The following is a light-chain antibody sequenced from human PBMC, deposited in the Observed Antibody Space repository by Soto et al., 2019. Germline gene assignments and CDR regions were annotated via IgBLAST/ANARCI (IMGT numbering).Light chain of an antibody. CDR1: SSDVVGYNY. J-gene: IGLJ1*01. CDR2: DVS. Sequence: QSALTQPASVSGFPGRSITISCTGTSSDVVGYNYVSWYQHHPGKAPKLMIFDVSNRPSGVSNRFSGSKSGNTASLTISGLQPEDEADYYCSSYTTSNTRQIVFGTGTKVTVL. V-gene: IGLV2-14*03. CDR3: SSYTTSNTRQIV.